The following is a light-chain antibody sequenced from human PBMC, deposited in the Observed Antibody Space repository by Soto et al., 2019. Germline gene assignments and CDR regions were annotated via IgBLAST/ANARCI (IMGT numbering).Light chain of an antibody. CDR3: QQRSNWPPIT. J-gene: IGKJ5*01. CDR1: QSVSSY. Sequence: GERATLSCRASQSVSSYLAWYQQKPGQAPRLLIYDASNRATGIPARFSGSGSGTDFTLTISSLEPEDFAVYYCQQRSNWPPITFGQGTRLE. CDR2: DAS. V-gene: IGKV3-11*01.